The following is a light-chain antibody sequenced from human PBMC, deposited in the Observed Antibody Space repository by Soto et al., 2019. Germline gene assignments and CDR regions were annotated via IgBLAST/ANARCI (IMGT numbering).Light chain of an antibody. V-gene: IGLV1-44*01. J-gene: IGLJ1*01. CDR3: ATWDDSLNGYV. CDR2: TND. Sequence: QSVLTQPPSASGTPGQRVTISCSGSSSNIGRNSMSWYQQRPGTAPKVLIYTNDQRPSGVPDRFSGSKSGTSASLAISGLQFEDEADYYCATWDDSLNGYVFGTGTKLTV. CDR1: SSNIGRNS.